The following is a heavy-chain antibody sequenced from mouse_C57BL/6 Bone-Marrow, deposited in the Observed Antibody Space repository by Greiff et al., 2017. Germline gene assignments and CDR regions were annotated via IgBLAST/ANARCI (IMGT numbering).Heavy chain of an antibody. CDR2: INYDGSST. J-gene: IGHJ1*03. D-gene: IGHD1-1*01. V-gene: IGHV5-16*01. CDR1: GFTFSDYY. CDR3: ARGTVGDWYFDV. Sequence: VQLKESEGGLVQPGSSMKLSCTASGFTFSDYYMAWVRQVPEKGLEWVANINYDGSSTYYLDSLKSRFIISRDNAKNILYLQMSSLKSEDTATYYCARGTVGDWYFDVWGTGTTVTVSS.